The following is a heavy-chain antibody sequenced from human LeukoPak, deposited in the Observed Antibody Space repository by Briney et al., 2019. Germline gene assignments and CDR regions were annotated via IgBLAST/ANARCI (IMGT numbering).Heavy chain of an antibody. Sequence: GGSLRLSCAASGFTFSSYEMNWVRQAPRKGLEWVSYISSSNSAIYYADSVQGRFTISTDNAKNSLFLQMNSLRAEDTAIYYCARSENGDYDYWGQGTLVTVSS. V-gene: IGHV3-48*03. CDR3: ARSENGDYDY. CDR1: GFTFSSYE. CDR2: ISSSNSAI. J-gene: IGHJ4*02. D-gene: IGHD4-17*01.